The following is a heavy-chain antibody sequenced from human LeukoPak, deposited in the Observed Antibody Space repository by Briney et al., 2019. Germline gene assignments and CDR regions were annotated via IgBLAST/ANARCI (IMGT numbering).Heavy chain of an antibody. CDR2: ISDDGSKK. J-gene: IGHJ4*02. Sequence: GRSLRLSCAASGFTFSNFALHWVRQAPGKGLEWVAVISDDGSKKYYADSLKGRVTISRDNSKNTMYLQMNSLRAEDTAVYYCARDRGVGVRRVIITSFDYWGQGTPVTVSS. CDR1: GFTFSNFA. D-gene: IGHD3-10*01. CDR3: ARDRGVGVRRVIITSFDY. V-gene: IGHV3-30-3*01.